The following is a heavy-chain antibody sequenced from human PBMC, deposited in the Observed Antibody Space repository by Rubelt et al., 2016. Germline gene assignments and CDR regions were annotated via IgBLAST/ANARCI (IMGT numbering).Heavy chain of an antibody. Sequence: EVQLVESGGGLVQPGGSLRLSCAASGFTVSSYWMHWVRQAPGKGLVWVYRINSDGSSKSYADSVKGRFTISRENAKNTLYLQMNSLRAEDTAVYYCARVRELQDYYYGMDVWGQGTTVTVSS. CDR2: INSDGSSK. CDR1: GFTVSSYW. D-gene: IGHD1-7*01. J-gene: IGHJ6*02. CDR3: ARVRELQDYYYGMDV. V-gene: IGHV3-74*01.